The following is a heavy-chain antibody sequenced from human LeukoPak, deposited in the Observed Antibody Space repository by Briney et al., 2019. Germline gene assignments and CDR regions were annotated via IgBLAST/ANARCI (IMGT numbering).Heavy chain of an antibody. D-gene: IGHD1-14*01. CDR1: GGTFSSYA. V-gene: IGHV1-69*04. CDR2: IIPIFGIA. Sequence: SVKVSCKASGGTFSSYAISWVRQAPGQGLEWMGRIIPIFGIAIYAQKFQGRVTITADKSTSTAYMELSSLRSEDTAVYYCASIAESTPGNHQEYYGMDVWGQGTTVTVSS. J-gene: IGHJ6*02. CDR3: ASIAESTPGNHQEYYGMDV.